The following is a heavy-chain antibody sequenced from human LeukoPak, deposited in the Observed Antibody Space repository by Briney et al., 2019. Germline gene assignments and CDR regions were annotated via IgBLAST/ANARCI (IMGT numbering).Heavy chain of an antibody. CDR1: EFTFSSYA. D-gene: IGHD6-19*01. J-gene: IGHJ6*02. CDR3: AKDLDQWPENYYYGMDV. V-gene: IGHV3-23*01. Sequence: PGGSLRLSCAASEFTFSSYAMNWVRQAPGKGLEWVSAISGSGGSTYYADSVKGRFTISRDNSKNTLYLQMNSLRAEDTAVYYCAKDLDQWPENYYYGMDVWGQGTTVTVSS. CDR2: ISGSGGST.